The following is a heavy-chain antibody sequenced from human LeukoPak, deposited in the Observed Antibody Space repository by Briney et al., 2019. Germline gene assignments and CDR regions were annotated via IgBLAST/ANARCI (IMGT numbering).Heavy chain of an antibody. CDR2: INPSGGST. V-gene: IGHV1-46*01. CDR3: AREGDTAMALDAFDI. CDR1: GYTFTSYY. J-gene: IGHJ3*02. D-gene: IGHD5-18*01. Sequence: GASVKVSCKASGYTFTSYYMHWVRQAPGQGLEWMGIINPSGGSTSYAQKFQGRVTMTRDTFTSTVYMELSSLRSEDTAVYYCAREGDTAMALDAFDIWGQGTMVTVSS.